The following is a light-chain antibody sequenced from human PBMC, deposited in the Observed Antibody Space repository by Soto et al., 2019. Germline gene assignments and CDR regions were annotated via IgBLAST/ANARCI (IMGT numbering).Light chain of an antibody. V-gene: IGKV1-39*01. Sequence: DIQMTQSPSSLSASVGDRVTITCRASQSVSNYLHWYQQKPGKAPNLLIYDASSLQSGVPSRFSGSGSGTDFTLTISSLQHEDFATYYCQQSYYNPTFGQWTKVEIK. J-gene: IGKJ1*01. CDR3: QQSYYNPT. CDR2: DAS. CDR1: QSVSNY.